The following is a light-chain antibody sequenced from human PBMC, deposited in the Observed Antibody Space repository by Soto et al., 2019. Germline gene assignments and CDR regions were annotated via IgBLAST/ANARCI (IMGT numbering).Light chain of an antibody. CDR3: QQSYSTPWT. Sequence: DIQMTQSPSSLSASVGDRVTITCRTSQSISNYLNWYQQKPGKAPNLLIYAASSLQSGVPSRFSGSGSGTDFTLTISNLQPEDFETYYCQQSYSTPWTFGQGTKVEIK. CDR2: AAS. J-gene: IGKJ1*01. V-gene: IGKV1-39*01. CDR1: QSISNY.